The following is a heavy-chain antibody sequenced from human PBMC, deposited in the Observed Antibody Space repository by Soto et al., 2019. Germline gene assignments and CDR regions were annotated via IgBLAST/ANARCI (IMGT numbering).Heavy chain of an antibody. D-gene: IGHD3-3*01. Sequence: GASVKVSCKASGYTFTGYYMHWVRQAPGQGLEWMGWINPNSGGTNYAQKFQGRVTMTRDTSISTAYMELSRLRSDDTAVYYCAGDPYYDFWSGYYRVGGYYYYGMDVWGQGTTVTVSS. CDR3: AGDPYYDFWSGYYRVGGYYYYGMDV. CDR2: INPNSGGT. CDR1: GYTFTGYY. J-gene: IGHJ6*02. V-gene: IGHV1-2*02.